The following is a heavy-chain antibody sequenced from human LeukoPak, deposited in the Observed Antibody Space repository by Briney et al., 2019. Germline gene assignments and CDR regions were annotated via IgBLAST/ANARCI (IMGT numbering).Heavy chain of an antibody. Sequence: GGSLRRSCAASGFTFSSYGMHWVRKAPGKGLEWVAVISYDGSNKYYADSVKGRFTISRDNSKNTLYLQMNSLRAEDTAVYYCARPLTMIVVVPDGFDYWGQGTLVTVSS. CDR2: ISYDGSNK. V-gene: IGHV3-30*03. CDR3: ARPLTMIVVVPDGFDY. D-gene: IGHD3-22*01. CDR1: GFTFSSYG. J-gene: IGHJ4*02.